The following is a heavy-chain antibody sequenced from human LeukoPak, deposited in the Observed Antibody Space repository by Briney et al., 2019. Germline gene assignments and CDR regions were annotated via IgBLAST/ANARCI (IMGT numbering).Heavy chain of an antibody. Sequence: PSETLSLTCAVYGGSFSGYYWSWIPQPPGKGLEWFGEINHSGSTNYNPSLKSRVTISVDTSKNQFSLKLSSVTAADTAVYYCARRDIVVVVAATYFDYWGQGTLVTVSS. D-gene: IGHD2-15*01. CDR2: INHSGST. CDR3: ARRDIVVVVAATYFDY. J-gene: IGHJ4*02. CDR1: GGSFSGYY. V-gene: IGHV4-34*01.